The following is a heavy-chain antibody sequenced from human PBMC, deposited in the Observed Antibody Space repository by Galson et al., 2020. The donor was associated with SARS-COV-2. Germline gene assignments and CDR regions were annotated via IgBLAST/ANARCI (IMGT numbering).Heavy chain of an antibody. CDR2: VYYNGLT. CDR1: GDSMITYY. Sequence: PSETLSLTCTVSGDSMITYYWNWIRQPPGEGLEWIGYVYYNGLTNYSPSLKSRLTLSVDTSKNQFSLNLNSVTAADAAVYYCARGGDYFLNWIDSWGQGTPVVVSS. V-gene: IGHV4-59*01. D-gene: IGHD4-17*01. J-gene: IGHJ5*01. CDR3: ARGGDYFLNWIDS.